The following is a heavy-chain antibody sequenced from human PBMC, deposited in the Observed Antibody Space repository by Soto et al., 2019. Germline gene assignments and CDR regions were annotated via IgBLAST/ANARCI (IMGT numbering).Heavy chain of an antibody. CDR1: GFTVSSNY. Sequence: PGRSLRRSCAASGFTVSSNYMSWVRQAPGKGLEWVSVIYSGGSTYYAESVKGRFTISRDNSKNTLYLQMNSLRAEDTAVYYCAKFSGSVWELYRFGYWGQGTLVNVSS. V-gene: IGHV3-53*01. D-gene: IGHD1-26*01. J-gene: IGHJ4*02. CDR2: IYSGGST. CDR3: AKFSGSVWELYRFGY.